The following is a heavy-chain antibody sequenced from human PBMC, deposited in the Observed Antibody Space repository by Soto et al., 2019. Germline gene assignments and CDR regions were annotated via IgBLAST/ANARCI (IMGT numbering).Heavy chain of an antibody. V-gene: IGHV6-1*01. CDR1: GDSVSSNSAA. CDR3: ARHLGSYIAAAGIYFDY. D-gene: IGHD6-13*01. Sequence: SQTLSLTRAISGDSVSSNSAAWNWIRQSPSRGLEWLGRTYYRSKWYNDYAVSVKSRITINPDTSKNQFSLQLNSVTPEDTAVYYCARHLGSYIAAAGIYFDYWGQGTLVTVSS. CDR2: TYYRSKWYN. J-gene: IGHJ4*02.